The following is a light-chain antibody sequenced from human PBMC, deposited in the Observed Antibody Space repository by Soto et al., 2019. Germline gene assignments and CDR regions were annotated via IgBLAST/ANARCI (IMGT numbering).Light chain of an antibody. CDR2: DVS. Sequence: EIVLTQSPATLSLSPGERVTLSCRASQSVSNSLAWYQQRPGQPPRLLIYDVSNRATGIPARFSGSGSGTDFTLTISSLEPEDFAVYYCQQRSKWPPTFGQGTRLEIK. J-gene: IGKJ5*01. CDR3: QQRSKWPPT. CDR1: QSVSNS. V-gene: IGKV3-11*01.